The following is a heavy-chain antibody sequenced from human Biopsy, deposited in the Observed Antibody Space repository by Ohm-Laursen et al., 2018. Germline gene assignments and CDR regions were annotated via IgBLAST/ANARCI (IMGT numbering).Heavy chain of an antibody. D-gene: IGHD1/OR15-1a*01. Sequence: SLRLSCAASGFTFSSYSMNWVRQAPGKGLEWVSSISTSSTYIYYADSVKGRFSISRDDALNSLYLQMNSLRAEDTAVYYCAKEVFSAVGTSGFDPWGQGTLVTVSS. CDR3: AKEVFSAVGTSGFDP. V-gene: IGHV3-21*04. J-gene: IGHJ5*02. CDR1: GFTFSSYS. CDR2: ISTSSTYI.